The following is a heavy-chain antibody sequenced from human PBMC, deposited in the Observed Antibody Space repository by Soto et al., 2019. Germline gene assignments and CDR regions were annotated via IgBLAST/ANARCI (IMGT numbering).Heavy chain of an antibody. CDR1: GFTFSSYA. CDR2: ISGSGGST. CDR3: AKDSLGDYIWGSYAFDI. Sequence: GSLRLSCAASGFTFSSYAMSWVRQAPGKGLEWVSAISGSGGSTYYADSVKGRFTISRDNSKNTLYLQMNSLRAEDTAVYYFAKDSLGDYIWGSYAFDIWGQGTMVTVSS. J-gene: IGHJ3*02. V-gene: IGHV3-23*01. D-gene: IGHD3-16*01.